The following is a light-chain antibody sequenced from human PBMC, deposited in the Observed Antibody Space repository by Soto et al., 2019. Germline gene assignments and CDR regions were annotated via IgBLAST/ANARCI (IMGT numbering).Light chain of an antibody. V-gene: IGKV3-11*01. CDR3: QQRSNWPLT. CDR1: QSVSSY. CDR2: DAS. J-gene: IGKJ4*01. Sequence: EIVLTQSPATLSLSPGERATHSCRASQSVSSYLAWYQQKPGQAPRLLIYDASNRATGIPARFSGSGSGTDFTLTISSLEPEDVAVYYCQQRSNWPLTFGGGTKVDIK.